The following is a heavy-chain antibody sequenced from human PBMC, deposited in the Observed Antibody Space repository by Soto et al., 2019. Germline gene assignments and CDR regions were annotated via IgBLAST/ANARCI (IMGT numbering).Heavy chain of an antibody. D-gene: IGHD1-26*01. J-gene: IGHJ4*02. CDR3: AKGRWELLRRPYYFDY. CDR1: GFTFSSYG. CDR2: ISYDGSNK. V-gene: IGHV3-30*18. Sequence: QVQLVESGGGVVQPGRSLRLSCAASGFTFSSYGMHWVRQAPGKGREWVAVISYDGSNKYYADSVKGRFTISRDNSKNTLYMQMNSLRAEDTAVYYCAKGRWELLRRPYYFDYWGQGTLVTVSS.